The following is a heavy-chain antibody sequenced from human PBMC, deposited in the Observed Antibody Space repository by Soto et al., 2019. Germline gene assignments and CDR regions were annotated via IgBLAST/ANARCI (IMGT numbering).Heavy chain of an antibody. Sequence: GGSLRLSCAASGFTFSSYAMHWVRQAPGKGLEWVAVISYDGSNKYYADSVKGRFTISRDNSKNTLYLQMNSLRAEDTAVYYCARGGDFWSGSPPYYYYGMDVWGQGTTVTGSS. CDR1: GFTFSSYA. V-gene: IGHV3-30-3*01. CDR3: ARGGDFWSGSPPYYYYGMDV. CDR2: ISYDGSNK. D-gene: IGHD3-3*01. J-gene: IGHJ6*02.